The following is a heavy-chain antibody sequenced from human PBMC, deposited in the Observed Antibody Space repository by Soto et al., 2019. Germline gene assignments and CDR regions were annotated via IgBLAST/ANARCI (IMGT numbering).Heavy chain of an antibody. CDR2: IYTSGST. D-gene: IGHD2-15*01. CDR1: GGSISSYY. CDR3: ARERGVVVVAATPRSNNWFDP. J-gene: IGHJ5*02. V-gene: IGHV4-4*07. Sequence: PSETLSLTCTVSGGSISSYYWSWIRQPAGKGLEWIGRIYTSGSTNYNPSLKSRVTMSVDTSKNQFSLKLSSVTAADTAVYYRARERGVVVVAATPRSNNWFDPWGQGTLVTVSS.